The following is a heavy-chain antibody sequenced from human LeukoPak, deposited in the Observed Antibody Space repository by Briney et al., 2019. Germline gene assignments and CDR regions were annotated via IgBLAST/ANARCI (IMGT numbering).Heavy chain of an antibody. CDR2: LYSDSSA. V-gene: IGHV3-53*01. D-gene: IGHD2/OR15-2a*01. CDR3: ARSENIGHHFLDY. Sequence: GGSLRLSCAASGFIVSRTYMNWVRQAPGKGLEWVSILYSDSSAYYADSVMGRFSVSRDNSKNTLYLQMNSLRAEDTAVYYCARSENIGHHFLDYWGQGTLVTVSS. CDR1: GFIVSRTY. J-gene: IGHJ4*02.